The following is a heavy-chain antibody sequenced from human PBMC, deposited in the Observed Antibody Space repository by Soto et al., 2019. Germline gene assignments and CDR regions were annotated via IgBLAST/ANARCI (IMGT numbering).Heavy chain of an antibody. V-gene: IGHV3-23*01. CDR3: TKASPDMPAMVV. D-gene: IGHD5-18*01. Sequence: EVQLLESGGDLVQPGGSLRLSCAASGFTFSKFVMRWVRQTPAKGLEWVSTITETGGDTYYTDSVKGRFTISRDNAKNPLYLQITTLRADDAALYYFTKASPDMPAMVVWGQGNTVTVSS. J-gene: IGHJ6*02. CDR2: ITETGGDT. CDR1: GFTFSKFV.